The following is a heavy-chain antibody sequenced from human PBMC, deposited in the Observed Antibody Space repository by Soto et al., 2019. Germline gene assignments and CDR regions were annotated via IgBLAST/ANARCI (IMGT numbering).Heavy chain of an antibody. CDR3: ARDPHEFWTSYWFDP. CDR1: GYTFNTYG. D-gene: IGHD3-3*01. Sequence: ASVKVSCKTSGYTFNTYGINWVRQAPGQGLELMGWISAYDGKTTYAEKFQVRVTLTTDTSTSTAYMELRSLRSDDTVIYYCARDPHEFWTSYWFDPWGQGTPVTVSS. V-gene: IGHV1-18*01. CDR2: ISAYDGKT. J-gene: IGHJ5*02.